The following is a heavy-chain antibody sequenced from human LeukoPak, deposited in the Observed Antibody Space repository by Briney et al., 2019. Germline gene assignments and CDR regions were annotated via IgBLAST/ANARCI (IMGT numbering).Heavy chain of an antibody. J-gene: IGHJ4*02. CDR2: ISSSSSYI. V-gene: IGHV3-21*01. CDR3: ARAYYDILTGYWEPPGSPDY. D-gene: IGHD3-9*01. Sequence: PGGSLRLSCAASGFTFSSYSMNWVRQDPGKGLEWVSSISSSSSYIYYADSVKGRFTISRDNAKNSLYLQMNSLRAEDTAVYYCARAYYDILTGYWEPPGSPDYWGQGTLVTVSS. CDR1: GFTFSSYS.